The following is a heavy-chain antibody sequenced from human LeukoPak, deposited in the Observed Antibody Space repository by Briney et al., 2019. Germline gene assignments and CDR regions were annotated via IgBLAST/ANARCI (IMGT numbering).Heavy chain of an antibody. CDR2: ISSSSSTI. CDR1: GFTFSSYS. D-gene: IGHD1-26*01. V-gene: IGHV3-48*01. CDR3: ARYMGGSYYGSDY. Sequence: GGSLRLSCAASGFTFSSYSMNWVRQAPGKGLEWVSYISSSSSTIYYAHSVKGRFTISRDNAKNSLYLQMNSLRAEDTAVYYCARYMGGSYYGSDYWGQGTLVTVSS. J-gene: IGHJ4*02.